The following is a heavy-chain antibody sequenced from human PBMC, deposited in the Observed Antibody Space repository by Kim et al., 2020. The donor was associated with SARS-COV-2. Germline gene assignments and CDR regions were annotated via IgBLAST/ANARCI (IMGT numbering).Heavy chain of an antibody. CDR1: GGSISSSSYY. Sequence: SETLSLTCTVSGGSISSSSYYWGWIRQPPGKGLEWIGSIYYSGSSYYNPSLKSRVTISVDTSNNKLSLQLSSVTAADTAVYYCARIVVPAAMPDYWGQGTLVTVSS. J-gene: IGHJ4*02. CDR3: ARIVVPAAMPDY. V-gene: IGHV4-39*01. D-gene: IGHD2-2*01. CDR2: IYYSGSS.